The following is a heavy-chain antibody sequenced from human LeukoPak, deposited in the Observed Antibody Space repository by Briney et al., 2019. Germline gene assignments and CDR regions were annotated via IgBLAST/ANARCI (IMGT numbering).Heavy chain of an antibody. CDR1: GFTVSSNY. D-gene: IGHD5-18*01. CDR2: IYSGGST. CDR3: AKDFLTRGYSYERSDVFDI. J-gene: IGHJ3*02. V-gene: IGHV3-53*01. Sequence: GGSLRLSCAASGFTVSSNYMSWVRQAPGKGLEWVSVIYSGGSTYYADSVKGRFTISRDNSKNTLYLQMNSLGAEDTALYYCAKDFLTRGYSYERSDVFDIWGQGTMVTVSS.